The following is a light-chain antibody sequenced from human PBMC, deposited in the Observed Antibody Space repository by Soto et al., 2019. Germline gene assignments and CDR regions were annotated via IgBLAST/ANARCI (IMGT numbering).Light chain of an antibody. J-gene: IGKJ1*01. V-gene: IGKV3-15*01. CDR3: QQYVNWPWT. CDR2: GAS. CDR1: QSVTNK. Sequence: EIVMTQSPAILSVSPGERVTLSCRASQSVTNKLAWSQQQPGQAPRLLITGASPRATGIPASVSGSGSGRDFTLTISSLRSGDFAVYVCQQYVNWPWTFGQGTKVEVK.